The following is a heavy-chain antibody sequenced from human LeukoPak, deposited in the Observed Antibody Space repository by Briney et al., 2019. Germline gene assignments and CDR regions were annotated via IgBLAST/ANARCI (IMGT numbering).Heavy chain of an antibody. CDR2: IKQDGSEK. CDR1: GFTFSSYW. D-gene: IGHD3-16*01. V-gene: IGHV3-7*03. J-gene: IGHJ3*02. CDR3: ARVWGNKLLGAFDI. Sequence: GGSLRLSCAASGFTFSSYWMSWVRQAPGKGLEWVANIKQDGSEKYYVDSVKGRFTISRDNAKNSLYPQMNSLRAEDTAVYYCARVWGNKLLGAFDIWGQGTMVTVSS.